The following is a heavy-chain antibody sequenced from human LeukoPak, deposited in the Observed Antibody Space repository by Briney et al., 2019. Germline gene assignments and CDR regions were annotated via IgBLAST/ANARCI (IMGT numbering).Heavy chain of an antibody. V-gene: IGHV1-8*01. CDR2: MNPNSGNT. J-gene: IGHJ6*02. Sequence: ASVKVSCKASGYTFTSYDINWVRQATGQGLEWMGWMNPNSGNTGYAQKFQGRVTMTRNTSISTAYMELSSLRSEDTAVYYRAQNYYYYYGMDVWGQGTTVTVSS. CDR1: GYTFTSYD. CDR3: AQNYYYYYGMDV.